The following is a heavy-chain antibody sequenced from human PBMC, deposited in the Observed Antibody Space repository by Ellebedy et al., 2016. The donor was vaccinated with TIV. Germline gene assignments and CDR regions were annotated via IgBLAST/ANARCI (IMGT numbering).Heavy chain of an antibody. Sequence: SVKVSXXASGGTFSSYAISWVRQAPGQGLEWMGGIIPIFGTANYAQKLQGRVTMTTDTSTSTAYMELRSLRSDDTAVYYCARVPDIVVVPAAMAPGDYYGMDVWGQGTTVTVSS. V-gene: IGHV1-69*05. D-gene: IGHD2-2*01. CDR1: GGTFSSYA. CDR2: IIPIFGTA. CDR3: ARVPDIVVVPAAMAPGDYYGMDV. J-gene: IGHJ6*02.